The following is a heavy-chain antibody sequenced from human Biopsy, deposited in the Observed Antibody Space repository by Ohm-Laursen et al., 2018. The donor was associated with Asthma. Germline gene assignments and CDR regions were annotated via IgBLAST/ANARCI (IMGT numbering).Heavy chain of an antibody. Sequence: SLRLSCAASGFTFGNFWMSWGRQTPGKGLEWVATINGDGSQKSYVDSVTGRFTISRDNSKNSLHLEMNSLRAEDTAVYYCAHHREVTTSSGWYRWGQGTLVTVSS. V-gene: IGHV3-7*03. J-gene: IGHJ4*02. CDR1: GFTFGNFW. D-gene: IGHD6-19*01. CDR2: INGDGSQK. CDR3: AHHREVTTSSGWYR.